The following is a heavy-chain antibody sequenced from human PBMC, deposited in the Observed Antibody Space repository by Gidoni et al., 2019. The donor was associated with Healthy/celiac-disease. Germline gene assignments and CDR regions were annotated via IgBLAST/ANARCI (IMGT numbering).Heavy chain of an antibody. D-gene: IGHD6-6*01. Sequence: QVQLQESGPGLVKPSETLSLTCTVSGGSISSYYWSWIRQPPGKGLEWIGYIYYSGSTNYNPSLKSRVTISVDTSKNQFSLKLSSVTAADTAVYYCARQGSIAARRYYGMDVWGQGTTVTVSS. CDR3: ARQGSIAARRYYGMDV. J-gene: IGHJ6*02. V-gene: IGHV4-59*08. CDR2: IYYSGST. CDR1: GGSISSYY.